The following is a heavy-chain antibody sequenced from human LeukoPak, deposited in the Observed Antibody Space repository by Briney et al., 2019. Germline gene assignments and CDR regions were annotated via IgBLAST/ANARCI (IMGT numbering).Heavy chain of an antibody. J-gene: IGHJ5*02. CDR3: ARAKSLGQWLVGGYNWFDP. CDR1: GGSISSYY. Sequence: PSETLSLTCTVSGGSISSYYWSWIRQPAGKGLEWIGRIYTSGSTNYNPSLKSRVTMSVDTSKNQFSLKLSSVTAADTAVYYCARAKSLGQWLVGGYNWFDPWGQGTLVTVSS. CDR2: IYTSGST. V-gene: IGHV4-4*07. D-gene: IGHD6-19*01.